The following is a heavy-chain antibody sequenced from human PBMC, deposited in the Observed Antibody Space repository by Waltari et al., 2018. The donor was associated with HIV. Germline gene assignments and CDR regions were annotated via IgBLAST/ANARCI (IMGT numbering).Heavy chain of an antibody. CDR2: IYYSGST. J-gene: IGHJ5*02. V-gene: IGHV4-61*02. Sequence: QLQLQESGPGLVKPSQTLSLTCTVSGGSISSVTYYWTWIRQPAGKGLEWIGRIYYSGSTNYNPSLKSRVTISVDTSKNQFSLKLSSVTAADTAVYYCARGVYYYGSGSYYEENWFDPWGQG. CDR1: GGSISSVTYY. CDR3: ARGVYYYGSGSYYEENWFDP. D-gene: IGHD3-10*01.